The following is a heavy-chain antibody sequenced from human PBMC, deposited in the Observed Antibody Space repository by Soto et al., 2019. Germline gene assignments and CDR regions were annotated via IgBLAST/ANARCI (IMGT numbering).Heavy chain of an antibody. CDR3: AIGGRWLVPEDAFDI. Sequence: GASVKVSCKASGYTFTCYYMHWVRQSPGQGLEWMRWINPNSGGTNYAQKFQGWVTMTRDTSISTAYMELSRLRSDDTALYYCAIGGRWLVPEDAFDIWGQGTMVTVSS. CDR2: INPNSGGT. V-gene: IGHV1-2*04. CDR1: GYTFTCYY. J-gene: IGHJ3*02. D-gene: IGHD6-19*01.